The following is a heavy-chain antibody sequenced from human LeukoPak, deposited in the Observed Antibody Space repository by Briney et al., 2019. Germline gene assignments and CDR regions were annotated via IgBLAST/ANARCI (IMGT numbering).Heavy chain of an antibody. Sequence: GGSLRLSCAASGFTFSSYAMHWVRQAPGKGLEYVSAISSNGGSTYYANSVKGRFTISRDNSKNTLYLQMGGLRAEDMAVYYCARGGEADSWGQGTLVTVSS. CDR2: ISSNGGST. CDR1: GFTFSSYA. V-gene: IGHV3-64*01. CDR3: ARGGEADS. J-gene: IGHJ4*02.